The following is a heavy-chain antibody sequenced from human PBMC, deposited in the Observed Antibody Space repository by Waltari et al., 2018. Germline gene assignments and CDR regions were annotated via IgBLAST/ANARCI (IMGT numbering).Heavy chain of an antibody. J-gene: IGHJ3*02. V-gene: IGHV4-59*01. D-gene: IGHD3-16*01. CDR1: GGSISSYY. CDR3: ASSIGGGDAFDI. Sequence: QVQLQESGPGLVKPSETLSLTCTVSGGSISSYYWSWIRQPPGKGLEWIGYIYYSGSTNYNPSLKSRVTISVDTSKNQFSLKLSSVTAADTAVYYCASSIGGGDAFDIWGLGTMVTVSS. CDR2: IYYSGST.